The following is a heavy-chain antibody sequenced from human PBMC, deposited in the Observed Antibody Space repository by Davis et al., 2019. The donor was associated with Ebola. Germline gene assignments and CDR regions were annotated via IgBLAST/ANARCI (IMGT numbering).Heavy chain of an antibody. Sequence: PSETLSLTCAVYGGSFSGYYWSWIRQPPGKGLEWIGEINHSGSTNYNPSLKSRVTISVDTSKNQFSLKLSSVTAADTAVYYCARQDYYDSSGALDYWGQGTLVTVSS. CDR2: INHSGST. CDR3: ARQDYYDSSGALDY. V-gene: IGHV4-34*01. J-gene: IGHJ4*02. D-gene: IGHD3-22*01. CDR1: GGSFSGYY.